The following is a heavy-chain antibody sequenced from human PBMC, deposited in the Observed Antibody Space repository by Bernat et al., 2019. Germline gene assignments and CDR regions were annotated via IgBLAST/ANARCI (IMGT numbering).Heavy chain of an antibody. J-gene: IGHJ6*02. Sequence: QVQLVQSGAEVKKPGASVKVSCKASGYTFTGYYMHWVRQAPGHGLEWMGWINPISGGTNYAQKFQGWVTMTRDTSISTAYMELSRLRSDDTAVYYCARDSRPRDGYKRNYYYGMDVWGQGTTVTVSS. V-gene: IGHV1-2*04. D-gene: IGHD5-12*01. CDR1: GYTFTGYY. CDR3: ARDSRPRDGYKRNYYYGMDV. CDR2: INPISGGT.